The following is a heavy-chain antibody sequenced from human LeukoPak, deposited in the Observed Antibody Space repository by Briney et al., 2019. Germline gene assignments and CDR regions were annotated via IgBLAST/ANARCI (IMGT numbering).Heavy chain of an antibody. CDR1: GLTVSDHY. CDR3: ARYDYGVFDI. Sequence: PGGSLRLSCAVSGLTVSDHYMTWIRQAPGKGLEWISYISRSGSIIYYADSVKGRFTIFRDNAKNSLYLQMDSLRAEDTAVYYRARYDYGVFDIWGQGTMVSVSS. J-gene: IGHJ3*02. D-gene: IGHD4/OR15-4a*01. V-gene: IGHV3-11*04. CDR2: ISRSGSII.